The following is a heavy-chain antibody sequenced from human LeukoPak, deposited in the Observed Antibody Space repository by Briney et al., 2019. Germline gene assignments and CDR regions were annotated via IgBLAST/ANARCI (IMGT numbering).Heavy chain of an antibody. J-gene: IGHJ4*02. CDR3: ARDRVGYQLSRGYYFDY. V-gene: IGHV1-46*01. CDR2: INPSGGST. Sequence: EASVTVSCKASGYTFTSYYMHWVRQAPGQGLEWMGIINPSGGSTSYAQKFQGRVTMTSDTSTSTVYMELSSLRSEDTAVYYCARDRVGYQLSRGYYFDYWGQGTLVTVSS. D-gene: IGHD2-2*01. CDR1: GYTFTSYY.